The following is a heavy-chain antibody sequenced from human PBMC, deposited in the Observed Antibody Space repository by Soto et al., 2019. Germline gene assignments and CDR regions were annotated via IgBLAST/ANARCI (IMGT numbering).Heavy chain of an antibody. J-gene: IGHJ5*02. V-gene: IGHV4-59*12. CDR2: IYYSGST. Sequence: SETLSLTCTVSGGSISSYYWSWIRQPPGKGLEWIGYIYYSGSTNYNPSLKSRVTISVDTSKNQFSLKLSSVTAADTAVYYCARDGGYDILTGYYLRWFDPWGQGTLVTVSS. D-gene: IGHD3-9*01. CDR1: GGSISSYY. CDR3: ARDGGYDILTGYYLRWFDP.